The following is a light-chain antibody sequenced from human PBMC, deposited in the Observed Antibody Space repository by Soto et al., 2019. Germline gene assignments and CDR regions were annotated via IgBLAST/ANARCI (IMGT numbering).Light chain of an antibody. CDR2: EVT. J-gene: IGLJ3*02. Sequence: QSALTQPPSASGSPGQSVTISCTGTSSDGGGYNYVSWYQQYPGRAPKLMIYEVTKRPSWVPDRFSGSKSGNTASLTVSGLQAEDEADYYCSSYAASNNFYFVFGGGTKVTVL. CDR1: SSDGGGYNY. CDR3: SSYAASNNFYFV. V-gene: IGLV2-8*01.